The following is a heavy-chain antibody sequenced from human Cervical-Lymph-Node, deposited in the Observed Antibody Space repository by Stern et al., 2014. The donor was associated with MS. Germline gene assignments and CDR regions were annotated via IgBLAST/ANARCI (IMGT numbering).Heavy chain of an antibody. V-gene: IGHV1-46*01. Sequence: QVQLVESGAEVKKPGASVKVSCEASGYTFTSYYMQWVRQAPGQGPEWMGIINPSGGSTSYAQKFQGRVTMTSDTSTSTVYMELSSLRSEDTAVYYCARGSGWTPHYFDYWGQGTLVTVSS. CDR2: INPSGGST. D-gene: IGHD3/OR15-3a*01. CDR3: ARGSGWTPHYFDY. J-gene: IGHJ4*02. CDR1: GYTFTSYY.